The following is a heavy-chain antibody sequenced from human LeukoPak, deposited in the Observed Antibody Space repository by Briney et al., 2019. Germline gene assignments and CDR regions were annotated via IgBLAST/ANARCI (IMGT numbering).Heavy chain of an antibody. CDR2: IKPDGSEK. CDR3: TREMDFDY. CDR1: GVTLTTSW. Sequence: GGSLRLSCAAPGVTLTTSWMSWVRQAPGKGLEWVANIKPDGSEKSYVDSVKGRFTISRDNADNSLYLQMNSLRAEDTAVYYCTREMDFDYWGQGTLVTVSS. V-gene: IGHV3-7*04. D-gene: IGHD2-8*01. J-gene: IGHJ4*02.